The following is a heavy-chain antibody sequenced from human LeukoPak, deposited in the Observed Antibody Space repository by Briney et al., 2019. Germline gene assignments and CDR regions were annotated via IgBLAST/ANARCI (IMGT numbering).Heavy chain of an antibody. CDR1: GGSVSSGSYY. V-gene: IGHV4-61*01. D-gene: IGHD3-22*01. CDR2: IYYSGST. CDR3: ARQSGSGSHIDY. J-gene: IGHJ4*02. Sequence: SETLSLTCTVSGGSVSSGSYYWSWIRQPPGKGLEWIGYIYYSGSTNYNPSLKSRVTISVDTSKNQFSLKLSSVTAADTAVYYCARQSGSGSHIDYWGQGTLVTVSS.